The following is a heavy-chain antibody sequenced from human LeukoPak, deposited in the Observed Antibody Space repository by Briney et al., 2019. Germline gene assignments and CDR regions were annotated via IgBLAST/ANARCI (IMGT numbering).Heavy chain of an antibody. V-gene: IGHV3-23*01. CDR2: ISGSGGST. D-gene: IGHD6-19*01. CDR3: AEGRYSSGGCAMDV. CDR1: GFTFSSYA. J-gene: IGHJ6*02. Sequence: GGSLRLSCAASGFTFSSYAMSWVRQAPGKGLEWVSGISGSGGSTNYADSVKGRFTISRDNSKNTLYLQMNSLRVDDTAIYHCAEGRYSSGGCAMDVWGQGTTVTASS.